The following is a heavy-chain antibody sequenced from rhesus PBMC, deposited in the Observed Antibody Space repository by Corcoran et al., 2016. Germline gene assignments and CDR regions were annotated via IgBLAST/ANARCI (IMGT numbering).Heavy chain of an antibody. CDR2: INWKNGST. V-gene: IGHV4-80*01. CDR3: ARDPYSSGWYGSCDY. CDR1: GASISSNW. D-gene: IGHD6-31*01. J-gene: IGHJ4*01. Sequence: QVQLQASGPGLVKPSETLSLTCTVSGASISSNWWSWIRQPPGKGLESIGKINWKNGSTNYNTDLKSRVTISKYPSKNNCALKLSSGTAADTAVDYCARDPYSSGWYGSCDYWVQGGLVTVSS.